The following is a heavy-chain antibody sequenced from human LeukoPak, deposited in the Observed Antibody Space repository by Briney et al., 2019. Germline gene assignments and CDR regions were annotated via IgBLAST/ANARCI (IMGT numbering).Heavy chain of an antibody. CDR1: GGTFSSYA. D-gene: IGHD3-10*01. Sequence: SVKVSCKASGGTFSSYAISWVRQAPGQGLEWMGRIIPILGIANYAQKFQGRVTITADKSTSTAYMELSSLRSEDTAVYYCARARYYGSGSYVHSFDYWGQGTLVTVSS. V-gene: IGHV1-69*04. CDR2: IIPILGIA. J-gene: IGHJ4*02. CDR3: ARARYYGSGSYVHSFDY.